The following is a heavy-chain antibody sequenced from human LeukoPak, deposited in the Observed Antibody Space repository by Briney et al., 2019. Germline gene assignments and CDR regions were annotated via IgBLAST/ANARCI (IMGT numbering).Heavy chain of an antibody. D-gene: IGHD4-17*01. CDR2: IYYSGST. Sequence: SETLSLTCTVSGGSISSYYWSWIRQPPGKGLEWIGYIYYSGSTNYNPSLKSRVTISVDTSKNQFSLKLSSVTAADTAVYYCARSSSPYGDYKYFDYWGQGTLVTVSS. CDR1: GGSISSYY. CDR3: ARSSSPYGDYKYFDY. V-gene: IGHV4-59*08. J-gene: IGHJ4*02.